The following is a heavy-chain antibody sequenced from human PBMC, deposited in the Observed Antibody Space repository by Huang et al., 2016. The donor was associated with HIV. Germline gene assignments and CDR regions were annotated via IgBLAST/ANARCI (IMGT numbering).Heavy chain of an antibody. CDR1: GDFIGSTNYY. CDR3: ASQHIGAAATWF. Sequence: QLQLQESGPGQVKPSETLSLNCTVSGDFIGSTNYYWGWIRQSPGKGLEWVGSVSQSGSTNYNPSLKSRVTLSVDTSRNQCSLRLNSVTAADTAVYYCASQHIGAAATWFWGRGTQVAVSS. J-gene: IGHJ4*02. D-gene: IGHD6-13*01. CDR2: VSQSGST. V-gene: IGHV4-39*01.